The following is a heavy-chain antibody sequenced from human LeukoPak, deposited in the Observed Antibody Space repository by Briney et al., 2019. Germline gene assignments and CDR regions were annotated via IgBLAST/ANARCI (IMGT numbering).Heavy chain of an antibody. D-gene: IGHD2/OR15-2a*01. V-gene: IGHV3-23*01. CDR2: ISGRGGST. CDR1: GFTFSSYA. J-gene: IGHJ4*02. CDR3: AKKPFAGNVVRPGPLDF. Sequence: PGGSLRLSCAASGFTFSSYAMSWVRKAPGKGREWVSAISGRGGSTYYADSVKGRFTISRDNSKNTLYLQMNSRRAQGTAVYVCAKKPFAGNVVRPGPLDFWGQGTLVTVSS.